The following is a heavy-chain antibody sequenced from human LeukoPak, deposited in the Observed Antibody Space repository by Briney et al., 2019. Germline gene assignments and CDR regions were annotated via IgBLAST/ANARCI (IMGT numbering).Heavy chain of an antibody. CDR1: GYSISSGYF. Sequence: SETLSLTCSVSGYSISSGYFWGWIRQPPGKGLEWIGSIYHGGSTYYNPSLKSRVTILLDTSKNQISLKVTSVTAADTAVYYCARDPSTVTTYYYYMDVWGKGTRSPSP. J-gene: IGHJ6*03. D-gene: IGHD4-17*01. CDR2: IYHGGST. V-gene: IGHV4-38-2*02. CDR3: ARDPSTVTTYYYYMDV.